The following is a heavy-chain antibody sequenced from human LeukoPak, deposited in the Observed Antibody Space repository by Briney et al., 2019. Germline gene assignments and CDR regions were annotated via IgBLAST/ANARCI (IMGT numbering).Heavy chain of an antibody. CDR3: ARLVRYCTSNSCYPFDY. V-gene: IGHV4-39*01. CDR1: GGSISSSSHY. CDR2: MHHSGGT. Sequence: SETLSLTCSVSGGSISSSSHYWGWIRQPPGKGLEWIGSMHHSGGTYYNPSLKSRVTISTDTSKNQFSLKLNSVTAADTAVYYCARLVRYCTSNSCYPFDYWGQGTLVTVSS. D-gene: IGHD2-2*01. J-gene: IGHJ4*02.